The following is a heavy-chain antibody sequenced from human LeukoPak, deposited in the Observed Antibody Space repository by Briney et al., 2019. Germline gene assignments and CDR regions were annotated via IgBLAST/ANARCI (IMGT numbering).Heavy chain of an antibody. CDR3: ARRASGSYYFDY. J-gene: IGHJ4*02. CDR1: GDSISSPLYY. Sequence: SETLSLTCTVSGDSISSPLYYWGWIRQPPGKGLEWIGSIYYSANTYYNPSLKSRVTMSLDTSKNQFSLKLSSVTAADTAVYYCARRASGSYYFDYWGQGTLVTVSS. CDR2: IYYSANT. D-gene: IGHD1-26*01. V-gene: IGHV4-39*01.